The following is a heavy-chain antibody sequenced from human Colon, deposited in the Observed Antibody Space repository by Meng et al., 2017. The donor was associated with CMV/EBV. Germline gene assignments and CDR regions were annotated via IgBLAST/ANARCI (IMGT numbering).Heavy chain of an antibody. J-gene: IGHJ5*02. CDR3: ARFRRMTMIPGSQYNYFDP. CDR1: GYTFTTYG. Sequence: SVKVSCKASGYTFTTYGITWVRQAPGQGLEWVGWISAHNGNAEYAQKFQDRVTMTTDTSTTTVYMELRSLRSDDTAMYYCARFRRMTMIPGSQYNYFDPWGQGTLVTVSS. V-gene: IGHV1-18*01. D-gene: IGHD3-22*01. CDR2: ISAHNGNA.